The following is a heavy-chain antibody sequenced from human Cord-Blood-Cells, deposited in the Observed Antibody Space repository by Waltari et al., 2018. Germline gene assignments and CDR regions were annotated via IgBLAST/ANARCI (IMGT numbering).Heavy chain of an antibody. Sequence: QVQLVESGGGVVQPGRSLRLSCAASGFTFSSSGMHWVRQAPGKGLEWVAVISYDGSNKYYADSVKDRFTISRDNSKNTLYLQMNSLRAEDTAVYYCAKAQLGIGYWGQGTLVTVSS. V-gene: IGHV3-30*18. CDR2: ISYDGSNK. D-gene: IGHD7-27*01. CDR3: AKAQLGIGY. CDR1: GFTFSSSG. J-gene: IGHJ4*02.